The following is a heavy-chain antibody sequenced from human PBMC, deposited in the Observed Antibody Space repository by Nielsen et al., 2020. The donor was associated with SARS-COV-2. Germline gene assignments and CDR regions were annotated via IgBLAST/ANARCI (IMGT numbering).Heavy chain of an antibody. CDR2: IKQDGSEK. V-gene: IGHV3-7*01. D-gene: IGHD2-2*01. J-gene: IGHJ6*02. Sequence: LSLTCAASGFTFSSYWMSWVRQAPGKGLEWVANIKQDGSEKYYVDSVKGRFTISRDNAKNSLYLQMNSLRAEDTAVYYCARDHAPAAIKYYYGMDVWGQGTTVTVSS. CDR3: ARDHAPAAIKYYYGMDV. CDR1: GFTFSSYW.